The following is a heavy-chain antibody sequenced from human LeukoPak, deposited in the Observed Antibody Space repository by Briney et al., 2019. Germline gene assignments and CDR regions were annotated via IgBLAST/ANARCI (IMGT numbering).Heavy chain of an antibody. D-gene: IGHD5-24*01. Sequence: ASVKVSCKASGYTFTSYGISWVRQAPGQGLEWMGRIIPNSGGTNYAQKFQGRVTMTRDTSISTAYMELSRLRSDDTAVYYCAREGEDGYNYAFDIWGQGTMVTVSS. J-gene: IGHJ3*02. V-gene: IGHV1-2*06. CDR1: GYTFTSYG. CDR3: AREGEDGYNYAFDI. CDR2: IIPNSGGT.